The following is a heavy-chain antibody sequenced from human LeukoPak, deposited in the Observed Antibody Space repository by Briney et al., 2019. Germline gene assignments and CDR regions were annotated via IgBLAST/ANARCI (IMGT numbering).Heavy chain of an antibody. J-gene: IGHJ4*02. CDR1: GYTFTSYG. Sequence: ASVKVSCKASGYTFTSYGISWVRQAPGQGLEWMGWISAYNGNTNYAQKLQGRVTMTTDTSTSTAYMELSRLRSDDTAVYYCARGARYYYYDSSGYSQFDYWGQGTLVTVSS. V-gene: IGHV1-18*01. CDR3: ARGARYYYYDSSGYSQFDY. D-gene: IGHD3-22*01. CDR2: ISAYNGNT.